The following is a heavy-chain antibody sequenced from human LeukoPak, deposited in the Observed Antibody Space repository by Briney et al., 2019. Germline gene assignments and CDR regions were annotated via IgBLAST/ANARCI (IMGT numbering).Heavy chain of an antibody. J-gene: IGHJ6*02. V-gene: IGHV1-18*01. CDR3: ARPSFHCSSTSCYTGYGMDV. CDR2: ISAYNGNT. CDR1: GGTFSSYA. D-gene: IGHD2-2*02. Sequence: ASVKVSCKASGGTFSSYAICWVRQAPGQGLEWMGWISAYNGNTNYAQKLQGRVTMTTDTSTSAAYMELRSLRSDDTAVYYCARPSFHCSSTSCYTGYGMDVWGQGTTVTVSS.